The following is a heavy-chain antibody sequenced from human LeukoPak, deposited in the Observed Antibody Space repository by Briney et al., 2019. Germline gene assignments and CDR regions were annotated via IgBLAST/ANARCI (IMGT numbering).Heavy chain of an antibody. CDR2: ISTKSDYI. CDR3: ARVGGEYVVSDY. V-gene: IGHV3-21*01. CDR1: GFTFRYYS. J-gene: IGHJ4*02. Sequence: GGSLRLSCAGSGFTFRYYSMTWVRQAPGKGLEWVSSISTKSDYIHYADSVRGRFTISRDNANNSVYLQMNSLTAEDTAVYYCARVGGEYVVSDYWGQGTLVAVSS. D-gene: IGHD3-16*01.